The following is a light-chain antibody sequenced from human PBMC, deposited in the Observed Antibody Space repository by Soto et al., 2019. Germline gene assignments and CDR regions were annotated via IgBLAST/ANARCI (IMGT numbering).Light chain of an antibody. J-gene: IGLJ3*02. V-gene: IGLV1-40*01. CDR1: SSNIGAGYD. CDR2: GNS. CDR3: QSYDSSLSCWV. Sequence: QAVLTQPPSVSGAPGQRVTISCTGSSSNIGAGYDVHWYQQLPGTAPKLLIYGNSNRPSGAPDRFSGSKSGTSASLAITGLQAEDEADYYCQSYDSSLSCWVFGGGTKLTVL.